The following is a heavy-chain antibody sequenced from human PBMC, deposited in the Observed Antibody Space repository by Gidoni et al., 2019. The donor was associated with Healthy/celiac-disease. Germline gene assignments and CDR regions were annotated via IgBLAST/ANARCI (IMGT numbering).Heavy chain of an antibody. J-gene: IGHJ4*02. CDR3: ARQRIAARPWYFDY. V-gene: IGHV4-39*07. CDR2: IYYSGST. D-gene: IGHD6-6*01. CDR1: GGSISSSSYY. Sequence: QLQLQESGPGLVKPSETLSLTCTVSGGSISSSSYYWGWIRQPPGKGLEWIGSIYYSGSTYYNPSLKSRVTISVDTSKNQFSLKLSSVTAADTAVYYCARQRIAARPWYFDYWGQGTLVTVSS.